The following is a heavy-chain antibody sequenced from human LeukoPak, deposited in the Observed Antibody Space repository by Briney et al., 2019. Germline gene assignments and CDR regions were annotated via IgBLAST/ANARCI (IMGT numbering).Heavy chain of an antibody. Sequence: SQTLSLICTVSDGSINSGDYYRSWIRQHPGKGLEWIGYIYYSGSTYYNPSLKSRVTISVDTSKNQFSLELNSVTAADTAIYYCATYYDRSGYKLDYWGQGTLVTVSS. CDR1: DGSINSGDYY. J-gene: IGHJ4*02. D-gene: IGHD3-22*01. V-gene: IGHV4-31*03. CDR3: ATYYDRSGYKLDY. CDR2: IYYSGST.